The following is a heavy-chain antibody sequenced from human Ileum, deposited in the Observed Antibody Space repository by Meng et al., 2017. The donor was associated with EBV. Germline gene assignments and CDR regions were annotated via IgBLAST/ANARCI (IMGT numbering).Heavy chain of an antibody. D-gene: IGHD2-2*02. CDR2: IYRGGGT. Sequence: QVQLQESGPGLVKPSGTLSLTCAVSGGSISSSDWWSWVRQPPGKGLEWIGEIYRGGGTNYNASLKSGVTISVDTSKNHFSLKLNSVTAADTAVYYCARVRVIPAAIGFDYWGQGTLVTVSS. V-gene: IGHV4-4*02. J-gene: IGHJ4*02. CDR1: GGSISSSDW. CDR3: ARVRVIPAAIGFDY.